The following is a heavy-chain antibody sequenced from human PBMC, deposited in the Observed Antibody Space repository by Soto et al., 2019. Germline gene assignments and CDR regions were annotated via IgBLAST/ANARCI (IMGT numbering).Heavy chain of an antibody. V-gene: IGHV4-39*01. J-gene: IGHJ6*02. Sequence: PSETLSLTCSVSGYSVTSSDYYWAWIRQPPGKGLEWIGSMFYSGLTYYNPSLKSRVTLSVDTSKNQLSVRLNSVTAADTAVYYCAPLSVSLSGPYGIHVWRQGTTVTV. CDR2: MFYSGLT. CDR3: APLSVSLSGPYGIHV. CDR1: GYSVTSSDYY. D-gene: IGHD2-15*01.